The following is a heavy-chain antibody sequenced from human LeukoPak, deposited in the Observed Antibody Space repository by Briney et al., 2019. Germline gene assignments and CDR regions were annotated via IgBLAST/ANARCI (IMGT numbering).Heavy chain of an antibody. CDR1: GGSIRGYY. CDR3: ARVSGGTYPDY. CDR2: IYYSGST. J-gene: IGHJ4*02. Sequence: PSETLSLTCTVSGGSIRGYYWSWIRQPPGKGLEWIGYIYYSGSTNYNPSLKSRVSISVDTSKNQFSLKLSSVTAADTAVYYCARVSGGTYPDYWGQGTLVTVSP. D-gene: IGHD1-26*01. V-gene: IGHV4-59*01.